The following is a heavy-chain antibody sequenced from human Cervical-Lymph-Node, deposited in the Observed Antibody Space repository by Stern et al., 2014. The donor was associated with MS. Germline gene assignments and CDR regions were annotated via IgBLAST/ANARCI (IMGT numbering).Heavy chain of an antibody. CDR1: GGTFSSYA. J-gene: IGHJ4*02. CDR2: IIPIFGTA. CDR3: ARAPKSLVGATKYYFDY. V-gene: IGHV1-69*01. Sequence: VQLGESGAEVKKPGSSVKVSCKASGGTFSSYAISWVRQAPGQGLEWMGGIIPIFGTANYAQKFQGRVTITADESTSTAYMELSSLRSEDTAVYYCARAPKSLVGATKYYFDYWGQGTLVTVSS. D-gene: IGHD1-26*01.